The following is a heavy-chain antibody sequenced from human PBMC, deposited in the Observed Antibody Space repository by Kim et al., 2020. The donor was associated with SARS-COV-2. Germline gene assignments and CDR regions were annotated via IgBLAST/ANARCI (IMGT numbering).Heavy chain of an antibody. Sequence: SVKVSCKASGGTFSSYAISWVRQAPGQGLEWMGGIIPIFGTANYAQKFQGRVTITADESTSTAYMELSSLRSEDTAVYYCARMGGGYSRHPDQFDYWGQGTLVTVSS. CDR1: GGTFSSYA. CDR2: IIPIFGTA. D-gene: IGHD6-13*01. J-gene: IGHJ4*02. V-gene: IGHV1-69*13. CDR3: ARMGGGYSRHPDQFDY.